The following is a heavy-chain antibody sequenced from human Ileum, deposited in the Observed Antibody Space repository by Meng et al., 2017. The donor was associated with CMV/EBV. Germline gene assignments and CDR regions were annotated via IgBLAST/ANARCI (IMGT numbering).Heavy chain of an antibody. J-gene: IGHJ5*02. CDR3: ARRRAINWNWFDP. V-gene: IGHV2-5*01. CDR2: IYWNDDK. CDR1: GFSLNISAVG. D-gene: IGHD1-1*01. Sequence: FSGFSLNISAVGVSWIRQPPGKALKWLALIYWNDDKRYSPSLKSRLTISKDTSKNQVVLTMTNMDPVDTATYYCARRRAINWNWFDPWGQGTLVTVSS.